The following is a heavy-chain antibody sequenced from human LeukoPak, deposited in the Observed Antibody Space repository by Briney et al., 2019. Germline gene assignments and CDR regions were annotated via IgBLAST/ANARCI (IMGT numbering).Heavy chain of an antibody. V-gene: IGHV4-61*02. CDR1: GDSISSGSYY. CDR3: AREVDPDYGSGSYVV. Sequence: SQTLSLTCTVSGDSISSGSYYWRWIRQPAGKGLEWIGRIYGRGGNNYNPSLNSRVTISLDTSKNQFSLKLSSVTAADTAVYYCAREVDPDYGSGSYVVWGQGTLIIVSS. CDR2: IYGRGGN. J-gene: IGHJ4*02. D-gene: IGHD3-10*01.